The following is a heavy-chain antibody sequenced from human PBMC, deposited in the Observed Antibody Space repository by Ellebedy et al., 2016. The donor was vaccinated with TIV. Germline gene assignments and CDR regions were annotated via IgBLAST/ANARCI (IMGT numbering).Heavy chain of an antibody. V-gene: IGHV3-64*01. CDR2: ISSNGGST. Sequence: PGGSLRLSCAASGFTFSSYAMHWVRQAPGKGLEYVSAISSNGGSTYYANSVKGRFTISRDNSKNTLYLQMGSLRAEDMAVYYCARGPDFDWLSAPEYSDYWGQGTLVTVSS. D-gene: IGHD3-9*01. J-gene: IGHJ4*02. CDR3: ARGPDFDWLSAPEYSDY. CDR1: GFTFSSYA.